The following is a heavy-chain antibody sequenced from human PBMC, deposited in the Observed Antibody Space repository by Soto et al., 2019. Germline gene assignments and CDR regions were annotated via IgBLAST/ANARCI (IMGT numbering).Heavy chain of an antibody. CDR3: ARDRIDVATAFTYDY. CDR1: VFKFLNYW. CDR2: IKQEGSEE. Sequence: GSLRLSCTASVFKFLNYWMGWVRQAPGKGLEWVANIKQEGSEEYYVDSVKGRFTISRDNARDSLYLQMSSLRAEDTAVYYCARDRIDVATAFTYDYWGQGTLVTVSS. D-gene: IGHD6-19*01. V-gene: IGHV3-7*03. J-gene: IGHJ4*02.